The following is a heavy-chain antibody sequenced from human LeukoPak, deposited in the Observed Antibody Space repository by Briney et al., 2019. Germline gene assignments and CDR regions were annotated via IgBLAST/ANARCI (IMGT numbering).Heavy chain of an antibody. CDR2: ISYDGSNK. J-gene: IGHJ4*02. Sequence: GGSLRLSCAASGFTFSSYGIHWVRQAPGRGLEWVALISYDGSNKYYADPVKGRFTISRDNSKNTLYLQMNSLRAEDTAVYYCANENYYGSGSYPDYWGQGTLVTVSS. D-gene: IGHD3-10*01. CDR3: ANENYYGSGSYPDY. V-gene: IGHV3-30*18. CDR1: GFTFSSYG.